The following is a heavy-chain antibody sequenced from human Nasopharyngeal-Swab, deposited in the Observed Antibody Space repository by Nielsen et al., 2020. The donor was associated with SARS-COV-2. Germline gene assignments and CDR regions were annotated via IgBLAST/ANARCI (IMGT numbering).Heavy chain of an antibody. J-gene: IGHJ4*02. CDR1: GYIFTNYY. Sequence: ASVKVSCKASGYIFTNYYMHWVRQAPGQGLEWMGIINPTGGSTTYAQKFQGRVIMPRDTSTSTLYMELRGLRSEDTAVYFCARDAGGFYTKDQPYFDYWGQGSLVTVSS. CDR3: ARDAGGFYTKDQPYFDY. D-gene: IGHD3-10*01. CDR2: INPTGGST. V-gene: IGHV1-46*01.